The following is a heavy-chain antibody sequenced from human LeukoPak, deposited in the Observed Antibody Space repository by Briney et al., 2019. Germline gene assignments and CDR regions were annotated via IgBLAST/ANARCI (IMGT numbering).Heavy chain of an antibody. CDR1: GFTFSGFA. V-gene: IGHV3-23*01. D-gene: IGHD6-13*01. Sequence: GGTLRLSCAASGFTFSGFAMCWVRQAPGKGLEWVSTISGTGAGTYYADSVKGRFTISRDNSKNTLYLQMNSLRAEDTAVYYCAKDRVATERYYMDVWGKGTTVTISS. CDR3: AKDRVATERYYMDV. CDR2: ISGTGAGT. J-gene: IGHJ6*03.